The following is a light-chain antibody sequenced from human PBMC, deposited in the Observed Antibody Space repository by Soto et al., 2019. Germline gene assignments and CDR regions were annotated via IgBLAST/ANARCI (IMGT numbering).Light chain of an antibody. Sequence: QSVLTQPASVSGSPGQSIAISCTGPSSDVGAYNYVSWYQQYPGKAPKLVIYDVTNRPSGVSNRFSGSKSGSTASLTISGLQAEDEADYYCSSYTISSTYVFGTGTKVTVL. J-gene: IGLJ1*01. CDR3: SSYTISSTYV. V-gene: IGLV2-14*01. CDR1: SSDVGAYNY. CDR2: DVT.